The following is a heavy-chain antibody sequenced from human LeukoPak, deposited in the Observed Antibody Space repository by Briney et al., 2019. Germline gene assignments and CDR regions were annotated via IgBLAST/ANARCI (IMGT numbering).Heavy chain of an antibody. D-gene: IGHD3-3*01. V-gene: IGHV4-30-4*01. J-gene: IGHJ6*02. Sequence: SETLSLTCTVSGGSISSGDYYWSWIRQPPGKGLEWIGYIYYSGSTYYNPSLKSRVTISVDTSKSQFSLKLSSVTAADTAVYYCARGRFLEWRNYYYGMDVWGQGTTVTVSS. CDR3: ARGRFLEWRNYYYGMDV. CDR2: IYYSGST. CDR1: GGSISSGDYY.